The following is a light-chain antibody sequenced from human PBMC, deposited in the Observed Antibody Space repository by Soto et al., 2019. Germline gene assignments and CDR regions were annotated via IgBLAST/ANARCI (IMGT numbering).Light chain of an antibody. V-gene: IGKV4-1*01. CDR2: WAS. CDR1: QSVLYSSNNKSY. J-gene: IGKJ2*03. Sequence: DIVMTQSPDSLAVSLGERAIINCKSSQSVLYSSNNKSYLAWYQQRPRQPPTLLFYWASTRESGVPDRFSGAGSGTDFTLTISGLQAEDVAVYYCQQYYSSRSFGQGTKLEIK. CDR3: QQYYSSRS.